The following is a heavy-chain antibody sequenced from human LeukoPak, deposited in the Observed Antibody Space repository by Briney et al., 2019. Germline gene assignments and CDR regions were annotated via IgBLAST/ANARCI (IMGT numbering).Heavy chain of an antibody. D-gene: IGHD3-22*01. Sequence: PSETLSLTCAVYGVSFSGYYWSWIRQPPGKGLEWIGEINHSGSTNYNPSLKSRVTISVDTSKNQFSLKLSSVTAADTAVYYCAVSSDNTGPDAFDIWGQGTMVTVSS. J-gene: IGHJ3*02. CDR2: INHSGST. V-gene: IGHV4-34*01. CDR1: GVSFSGYY. CDR3: AVSSDNTGPDAFDI.